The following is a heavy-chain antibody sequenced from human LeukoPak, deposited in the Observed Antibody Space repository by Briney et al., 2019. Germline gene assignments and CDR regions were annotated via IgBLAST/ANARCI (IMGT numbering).Heavy chain of an antibody. CDR2: ISGSGGST. Sequence: SGGSLRLSCAASGFTFSSYAMSWVRQAQGKGREWVSAISGSGGSTYYADSVKGRFTSSRDNSKNTLYLRMNSLRAEDTAVYYGAKTNSYDSSGYDFDYWGQGTLVTVSS. CDR1: GFTFSSYA. CDR3: AKTNSYDSSGYDFDY. D-gene: IGHD3-22*01. V-gene: IGHV3-23*01. J-gene: IGHJ4*02.